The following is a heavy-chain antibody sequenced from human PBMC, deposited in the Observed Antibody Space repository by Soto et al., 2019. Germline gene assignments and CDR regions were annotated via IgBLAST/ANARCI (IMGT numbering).Heavy chain of an antibody. CDR1: WYTFTHYL. J-gene: IGHJ4*02. Sequence: GEALEISCSAFWYTFTHYLVARVRPMPGESPGGMGIVFPGDSETRYSPSFQGQVTFSADQSTSTAFLQWNSLRASDTAVYYCARRKLHCGGGSCYGTNDLDYWGQGTKVTVSS. D-gene: IGHD2-15*01. CDR3: ARRKLHCGGGSCYGTNDLDY. V-gene: IGHV5-51*01. CDR2: VFPGDSET.